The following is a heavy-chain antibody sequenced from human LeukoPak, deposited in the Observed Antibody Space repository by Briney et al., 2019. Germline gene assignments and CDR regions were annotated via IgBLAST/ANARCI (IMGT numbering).Heavy chain of an antibody. Sequence: GGSLRLSCAASRFTFEGYAMHWVRQAPGKGLEWVSGISWNSANMDYADSVKGRFTISRDNSKNTLYLQMNSLRAEDTAVYYCAKEQQLVPLVFDPWGQGTLVTVSS. CDR2: ISWNSANM. CDR3: AKEQQLVPLVFDP. J-gene: IGHJ5*02. V-gene: IGHV3-9*01. D-gene: IGHD6-13*01. CDR1: RFTFEGYA.